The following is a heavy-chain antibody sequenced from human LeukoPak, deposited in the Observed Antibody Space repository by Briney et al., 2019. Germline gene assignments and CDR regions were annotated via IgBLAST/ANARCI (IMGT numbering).Heavy chain of an antibody. CDR3: ARLGYSNYVPY. J-gene: IGHJ4*02. CDR1: GYSISSGYY. Sequence: SETLSLTCTVSGYSISSGYYWGWIRQPPGKGLEWIGSIYHSGSTYYNPSLKSRVTISVDTSKNQFSLKLSSVTAADTAVYYCARLGYSNYVPYWGQGTLVTVSS. D-gene: IGHD4-11*01. CDR2: IYHSGST. V-gene: IGHV4-38-2*02.